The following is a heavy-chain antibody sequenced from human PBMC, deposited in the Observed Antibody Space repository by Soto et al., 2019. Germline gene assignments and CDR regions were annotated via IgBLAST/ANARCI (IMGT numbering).Heavy chain of an antibody. CDR2: INPKNGDT. CDR3: SKGRWTVGHCSGGSCYDGMDV. J-gene: IGHJ6*02. Sequence: ASVKVSCKSSGYTFIGFSLHWVRQAPGQGLEWMGWINPKNGDTYYAQKFQGKVTMTRDTSINTVYMELNSLKSDDTAVYYCSKGRWTVGHCSGGSCYDGMDVWGQGTTVTVSS. CDR1: GYTFIGFS. D-gene: IGHD2-15*01. V-gene: IGHV1-2*02.